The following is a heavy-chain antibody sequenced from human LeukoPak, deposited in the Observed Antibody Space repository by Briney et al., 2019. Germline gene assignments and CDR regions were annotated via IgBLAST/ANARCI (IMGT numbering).Heavy chain of an antibody. CDR2: VTGSGAVT. V-gene: IGHV3-23*01. CDR1: GFTFSKYT. CDR3: AKDPNGDYLGAFDS. Sequence: GGSLRLSCATSGFTFSKYTLIWVRQAPERRLQWVSAVTGSGAVTYYEDSVKGRFTISRDNSKNTLYLQMSSLRVEDTAIYYCAKDPNGDYLGAFDSWGQGTMVTVSS. D-gene: IGHD4-17*01. J-gene: IGHJ3*02.